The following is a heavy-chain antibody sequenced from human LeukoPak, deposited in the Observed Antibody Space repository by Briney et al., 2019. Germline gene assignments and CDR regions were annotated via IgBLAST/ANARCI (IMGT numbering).Heavy chain of an antibody. CDR3: ARGGPVAATHKYFQH. D-gene: IGHD6-19*01. J-gene: IGHJ1*01. Sequence: ASVKVSCKASGYTFTDYYIHWVRQAPGQGLEWMGWMHPNSGNTGYAQNFQGRVTMTRNTSISTAYMELSSLRSEDTAVYYCARGGPVAATHKYFQHWGQGTLVTVSS. V-gene: IGHV1-8*02. CDR1: GYTFTDYY. CDR2: MHPNSGNT.